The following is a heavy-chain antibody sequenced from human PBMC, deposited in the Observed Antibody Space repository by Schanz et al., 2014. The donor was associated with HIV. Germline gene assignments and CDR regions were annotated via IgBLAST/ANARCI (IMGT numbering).Heavy chain of an antibody. CDR2: ISERGGST. Sequence: EVQLLESGGGLVQPGGSLRLSCAASGFTFRNYAMSWVRQAPGKGLEWVSAISERGGSTYYADSVKGRFTISRDNSKNTLYLQMNTLRAEDTAVYYCAKPEYDTSGNSQSHFDYWGQGTLVTVSS. CDR3: AKPEYDTSGNSQSHFDY. V-gene: IGHV3-23*01. CDR1: GFTFRNYA. J-gene: IGHJ4*02. D-gene: IGHD3-22*01.